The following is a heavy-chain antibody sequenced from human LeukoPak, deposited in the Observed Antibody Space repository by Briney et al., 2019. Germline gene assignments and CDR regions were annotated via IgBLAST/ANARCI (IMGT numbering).Heavy chain of an antibody. D-gene: IGHD2-8*01. J-gene: IGHJ4*02. Sequence: PSETLSLTCTVSGGSISSYYWSWIRQPPGKGLEWIGYIYYSGSTNYNPSLKSRVTTSVDTSKNQFSLKLSSVTAADTAVYYCARHVNVLMVYAIYFDYWGQGTLVTVSS. CDR1: GGSISSYY. V-gene: IGHV4-59*08. CDR3: ARHVNVLMVYAIYFDY. CDR2: IYYSGST.